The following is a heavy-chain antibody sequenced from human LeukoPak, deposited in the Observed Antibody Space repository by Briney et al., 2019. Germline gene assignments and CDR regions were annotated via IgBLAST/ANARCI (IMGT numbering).Heavy chain of an antibody. CDR3: AKALPYYYDSSGWYYFDY. V-gene: IGHV3-23*01. CDR2: ISGSGGST. J-gene: IGHJ4*02. CDR1: GFTFSSYA. D-gene: IGHD3-22*01. Sequence: QAGGSLRLSCAASGFTFSSYAMSWVRQAPGKGLEWVSAISGSGGSTYYADSVKGRFTISRDNSKNTLYLQMNSLRAEDTAVYYCAKALPYYYDSSGWYYFDYWGQGTLVTVSS.